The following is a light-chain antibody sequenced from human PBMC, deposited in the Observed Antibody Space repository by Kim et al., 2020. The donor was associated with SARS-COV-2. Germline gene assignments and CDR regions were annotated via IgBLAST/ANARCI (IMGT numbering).Light chain of an antibody. V-gene: IGKV3-20*01. J-gene: IGKJ4*01. CDR1: QSVSSSY. Sequence: PGDRATLSCRASQSVSSSYLAWYQQKPGQAPRLLIYGASSRATGIPDRFSGSGSGTDFTLTISRLEPEDFAVYYCQQYGSSPLLTFGGGTKVDIK. CDR2: GAS. CDR3: QQYGSSPLLT.